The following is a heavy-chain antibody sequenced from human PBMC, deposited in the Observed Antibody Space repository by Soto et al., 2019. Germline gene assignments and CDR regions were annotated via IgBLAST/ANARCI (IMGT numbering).Heavy chain of an antibody. CDR3: ANDPLNYYCSGGSCYPSWFDP. CDR1: GLTFSSYA. CDR2: ISGSGGST. D-gene: IGHD2-15*01. V-gene: IGHV3-23*01. Sequence: HPGGSLRLSCAASGLTFSSYAMSWVRQAPGKGLEWVSAISGSGGSTYYADSVKGRFTISRDNSKNTLYLQMNSLRAEDTAVYYCANDPLNYYCSGGSCYPSWFDPWGQGTLVTVSS. J-gene: IGHJ5*02.